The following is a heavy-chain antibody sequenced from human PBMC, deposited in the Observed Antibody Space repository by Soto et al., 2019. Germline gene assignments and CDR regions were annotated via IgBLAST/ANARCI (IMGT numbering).Heavy chain of an antibody. CDR3: ARDGHYDFWSGYLLPNWFDP. CDR2: INSDGSST. D-gene: IGHD3-3*01. J-gene: IGHJ5*02. Sequence: HPGGSLRLSCAASGFTFSSYWMHWVRQAPGKGLVWVSRINSDGSSTSYADSVKGRFTISRDNAKNTLYLQMNSLRAEDTAVYYCARDGHYDFWSGYLLPNWFDPWGQGTLVTVSS. V-gene: IGHV3-74*01. CDR1: GFTFSSYW.